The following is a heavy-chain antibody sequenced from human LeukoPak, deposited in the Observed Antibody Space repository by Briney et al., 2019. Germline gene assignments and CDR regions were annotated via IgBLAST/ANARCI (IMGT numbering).Heavy chain of an antibody. Sequence: SETLSLSCTVSGDSISSYYWSWIRQPPGKGLEWLGYIYYSGSTNYNPSLKSRVTISVDTSKDQFSLKLSSVTAADTAVYYCARHWIKQSRGEYFDYWGQGTLVTVSS. CDR3: ARHWIKQSRGEYFDY. V-gene: IGHV4-59*08. CDR1: GDSISSYY. J-gene: IGHJ4*02. CDR2: IYYSGST. D-gene: IGHD6-19*01.